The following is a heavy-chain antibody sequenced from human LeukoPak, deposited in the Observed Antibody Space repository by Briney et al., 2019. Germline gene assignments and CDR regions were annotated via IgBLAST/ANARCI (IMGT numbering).Heavy chain of an antibody. D-gene: IGHD1-1*01. Sequence: ASVKVSCKASGYTFIGYYIHWVRQAPGQGLEWMGWINPNSGGTKYAQKFQGKITMTRDTSISTAYMELRWLRSDDTAVYYCARGRPESPFDPWGQGTLVTVSS. CDR2: INPNSGGT. J-gene: IGHJ5*02. CDR1: GYTFIGYY. CDR3: ARGRPESPFDP. V-gene: IGHV1-2*02.